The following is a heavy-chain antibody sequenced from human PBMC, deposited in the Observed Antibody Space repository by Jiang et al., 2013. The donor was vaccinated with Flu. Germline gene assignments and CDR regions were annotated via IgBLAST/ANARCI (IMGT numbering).Heavy chain of an antibody. CDR3: TSHGFYXHDY. V-gene: IGHV4-4*02. Sequence: SGSGLVKPSETLSLTCAVSGDSITSDRYWSWVRQPPGRGLEWIGEIHHRGITRYNPSLSSRVTMSVDKSKNQVSLILNSMTAADTAIYYCTSHGFYXHDYWGRGTLVTVS. CDR1: GDSITSDRY. CDR2: IHHRGIT. J-gene: IGHJ4*02.